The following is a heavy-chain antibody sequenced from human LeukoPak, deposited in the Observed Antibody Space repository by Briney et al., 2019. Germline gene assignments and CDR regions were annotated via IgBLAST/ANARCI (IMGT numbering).Heavy chain of an antibody. CDR1: GGTFSSYA. CDR2: IIPIFGTA. J-gene: IGHJ3*02. CDR3: ARETTVCTNGVCYEYDDAFDI. Sequence: SVKVSCKASGGTFSSYAISWVRQAPGQELEWMGGIIPIFGTANYAQKFQGRVTITADESTSTAYMELSSLRSEDTAVYYCARETTVCTNGVCYEYDDAFDIWGQGTMVTVSS. V-gene: IGHV1-69*01. D-gene: IGHD2-8*01.